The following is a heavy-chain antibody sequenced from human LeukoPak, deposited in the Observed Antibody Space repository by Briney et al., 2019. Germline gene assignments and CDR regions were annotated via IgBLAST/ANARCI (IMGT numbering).Heavy chain of an antibody. Sequence: GGSLRLSCAASGFTFSSYWMSWVRQAPGKGLEWVANIKQDGSEKYYVDSVKGRFTISRDNAKNSLYLQMNSLRAEDTAVYYCARESLVVVADGVCNWFDPWGQGTLVTVSS. CDR3: ARESLVVVADGVCNWFDP. D-gene: IGHD2-15*01. V-gene: IGHV3-7*01. CDR2: IKQDGSEK. J-gene: IGHJ5*02. CDR1: GFTFSSYW.